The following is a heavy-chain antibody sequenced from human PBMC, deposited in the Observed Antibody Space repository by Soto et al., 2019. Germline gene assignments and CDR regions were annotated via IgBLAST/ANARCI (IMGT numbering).Heavy chain of an antibody. CDR3: VRASATYCGGDCPYNWFDP. D-gene: IGHD2-21*02. V-gene: IGHV4-59*12. J-gene: IGHJ5*02. Sequence: SETLSLTCTVSGGSISSYYWSWIRQPPGKGLEWIGYIYYSGSTSYNPSLKSRITMSVDTSRNQFSLKLSSVTAADTAVYYCVRASATYCGGDCPYNWFDPWGQGTLVTVSS. CDR1: GGSISSYY. CDR2: IYYSGST.